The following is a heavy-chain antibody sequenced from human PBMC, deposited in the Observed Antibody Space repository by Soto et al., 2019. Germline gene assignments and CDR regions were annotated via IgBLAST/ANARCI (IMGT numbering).Heavy chain of an antibody. Sequence: QVQLVQSGAEVKKPGASVKVSCKAPGYTFTGYYMHWVRQAPGQGLEWMGGINPNSCDTNYAQKFQGWVTMTRDTSLSTAYRELSSLRSDDTAVYHCASEDVLCSGAYYWGQGTLCTVSS. D-gene: IGHD6-19*01. CDR3: ASEDVLCSGAYY. V-gene: IGHV1-2*04. J-gene: IGHJ4*02. CDR2: INPNSCDT. CDR1: GYTFTGYY.